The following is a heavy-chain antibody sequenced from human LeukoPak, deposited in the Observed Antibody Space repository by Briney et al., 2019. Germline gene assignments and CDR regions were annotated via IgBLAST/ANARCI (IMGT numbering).Heavy chain of an antibody. Sequence: SETLSLTCTVSGGSISSSSYYWGWIRQPPGKGLEWIGSIYYSGSTYYNPSLKSRVTISVDTSKNQFSLKLSSVTAADTAVYYCARLHKTSYYYGSGSYYPDYWGQGTLVTVSS. CDR2: IYYSGST. CDR3: ARLHKTSYYYGSGSYYPDY. D-gene: IGHD3-10*01. CDR1: GGSISSSSYY. V-gene: IGHV4-39*07. J-gene: IGHJ4*02.